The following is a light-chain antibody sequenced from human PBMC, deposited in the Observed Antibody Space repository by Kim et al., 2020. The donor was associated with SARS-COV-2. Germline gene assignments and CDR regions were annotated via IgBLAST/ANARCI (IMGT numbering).Light chain of an antibody. CDR3: QQYNNWPRT. Sequence: EIVMTQSPATLSVSPGERATLSCRASQRVSSNLAWCQQKPGQAPRLLIYGASTRATGIPARFSGSGSGTEFTLTISSLQSEDFAVYYCQQYNNWPRTFGQGTKVDIK. CDR1: QRVSSN. J-gene: IGKJ1*01. CDR2: GAS. V-gene: IGKV3-15*01.